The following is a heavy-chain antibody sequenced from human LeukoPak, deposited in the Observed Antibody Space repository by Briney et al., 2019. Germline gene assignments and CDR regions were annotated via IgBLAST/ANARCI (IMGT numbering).Heavy chain of an antibody. D-gene: IGHD6-19*01. CDR1: GFTFSSYA. CDR2: ISGSGGST. J-gene: IGHJ3*02. V-gene: IGHV3-23*01. Sequence: GGSLRLSCAASGFTFSSYAMSWVRQAPGKGLEWVSAISGSGGSTYYADSVKGRFTISRDNSKNTLYLQMNSLRAEDTAVYYCAKGGEVQWLVRSAFDIWGQGTMVTVSS. CDR3: AKGGEVQWLVRSAFDI.